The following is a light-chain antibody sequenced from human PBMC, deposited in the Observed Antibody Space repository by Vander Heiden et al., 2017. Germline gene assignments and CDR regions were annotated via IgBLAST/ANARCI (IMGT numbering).Light chain of an antibody. V-gene: IGKV1-39*01. Sequence: DIQMTQSPSSLSAFVGDRVTITCRASQSIGNFLIWYQQKLGKAPELLIYGASTLQSGVPSRFSGSGSGTDLTLTIGSLQPEDSATYFCQQGYATPLTFGPGTKVQI. CDR3: QQGYATPLT. CDR2: GAS. CDR1: QSIGNF. J-gene: IGKJ3*01.